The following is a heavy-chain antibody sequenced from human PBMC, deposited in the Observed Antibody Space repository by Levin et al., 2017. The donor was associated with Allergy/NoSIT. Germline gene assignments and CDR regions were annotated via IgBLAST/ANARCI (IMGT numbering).Heavy chain of an antibody. CDR1: GYRFSSFW. J-gene: IGHJ4*01. CDR3: AIYGSGTYYFDH. V-gene: IGHV5-51*01. Sequence: GASVKVSCKGSGYRFSSFWIGWVRHMPGKGLEWMGIIYPGDSDTKYSPSFQGQVTISVDKSISTAYLQWSSLKASDTAIYYCAIYGSGTYYFDHWGQGTRVTVSS. D-gene: IGHD3-10*01. CDR2: IYPGDSDT.